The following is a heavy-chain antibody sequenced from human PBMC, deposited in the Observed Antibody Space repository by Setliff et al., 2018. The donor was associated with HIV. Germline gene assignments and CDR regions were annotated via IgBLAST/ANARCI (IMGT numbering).Heavy chain of an antibody. D-gene: IGHD3-3*01. CDR2: INPNTGGT. CDR3: ARGRTNSSYYNFWSAYSSTMDV. J-gene: IGHJ6*02. Sequence: GASVKVSCKASGYTFTGYYIHWVRQAPGQGLEWMGWINPNTGGTDYAQKFQGWVTMTRETSISTAYMELRRLKSDDAAVYYCARGRTNSSYYNFWSAYSSTMDVWGHATTVTVSS. V-gene: IGHV1-2*04. CDR1: GYTFTGYY.